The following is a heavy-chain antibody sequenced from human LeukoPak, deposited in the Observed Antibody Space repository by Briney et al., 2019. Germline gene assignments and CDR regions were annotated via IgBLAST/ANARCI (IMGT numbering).Heavy chain of an antibody. D-gene: IGHD3-3*01. J-gene: IGHJ4*02. CDR3: ATVETVMFGVVIIGSSFDY. V-gene: IGHV4-61*02. CDR1: GGSISRGSYY. CDR2: IYNSGST. Sequence: SETLSLTCIVSGGSISRGSYYWNWIRQPAGKGLEWMGRIYNSGSTNYNPSLKSRVTISTDMSKNQFSLKLNSVTAADTAVYYCATVETVMFGVVIIGSSFDYWGQGTLVTVSS.